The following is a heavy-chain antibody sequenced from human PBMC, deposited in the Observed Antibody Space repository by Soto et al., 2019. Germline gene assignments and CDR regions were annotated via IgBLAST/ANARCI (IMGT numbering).Heavy chain of an antibody. J-gene: IGHJ4*02. CDR1: GSTFSDHY. CDR3: ARDPTYYVVVPAAFDY. V-gene: IGHV3-72*01. Sequence: PGGSLRLSCAASGSTFSDHYMDWVRQAPGKGLEWVGRTRNKANSYTTEYAASVKGRFTISRDDSKNSLYLQMNSLKTEDTAVYYCARDPTYYVVVPAAFDYWGQGTLVTVSS. CDR2: TRNKANSYTT. D-gene: IGHD2-2*01.